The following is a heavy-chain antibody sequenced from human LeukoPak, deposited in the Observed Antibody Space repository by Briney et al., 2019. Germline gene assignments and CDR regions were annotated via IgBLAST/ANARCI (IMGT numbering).Heavy chain of an antibody. CDR1: GFTFDDYA. Sequence: GGSLVLYCSASGFTFDDYAMHLVRQAPGKGLDWVSGISSNSGSIDYADSVKGRFTISRDNAKNSLYLQMNSLRAEDTALYYCTKGAHYYDSSGYWSWGQGTLVTVSS. CDR3: TKGAHYYDSSGYWS. V-gene: IGHV3-9*01. CDR2: ISSNSGSI. D-gene: IGHD3-22*01. J-gene: IGHJ5*02.